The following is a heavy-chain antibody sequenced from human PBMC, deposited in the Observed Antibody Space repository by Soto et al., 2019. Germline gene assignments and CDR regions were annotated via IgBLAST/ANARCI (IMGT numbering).Heavy chain of an antibody. CDR1: GGSISSHSHY. J-gene: IGHJ6*02. Sequence: SETLSLTCSVSGGSISSHSHYWGWIRQPPGKGLEWIGSINFSGSNNYNTSLKSRVIMSIDMSKNQFSLKLSSVTAADTALYYCARIAARLYYYYGMDVWGQGTTVTVSS. D-gene: IGHD6-6*01. CDR2: INFSGSN. CDR3: ARIAARLYYYYGMDV. V-gene: IGHV4-39*01.